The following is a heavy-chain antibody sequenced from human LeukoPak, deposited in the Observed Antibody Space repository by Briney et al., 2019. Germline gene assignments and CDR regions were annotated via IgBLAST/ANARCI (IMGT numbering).Heavy chain of an antibody. V-gene: IGHV3-23*01. D-gene: IGHD3-22*01. J-gene: IGHJ3*02. Sequence: GGSLRLSCAASGFTFSSYAMSWVRQAPGKGLEWVSAISGSGGSTYYADSVKGRFTISRDNSKNTLYLQMNSLRAEDTAVYYCARGFPMYYYDSSGPDAFDIWGQGTMVTVSS. CDR1: GFTFSSYA. CDR2: ISGSGGST. CDR3: ARGFPMYYYDSSGPDAFDI.